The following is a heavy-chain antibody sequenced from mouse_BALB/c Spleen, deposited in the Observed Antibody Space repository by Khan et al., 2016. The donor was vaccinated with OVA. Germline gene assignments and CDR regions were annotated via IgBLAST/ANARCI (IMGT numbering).Heavy chain of an antibody. D-gene: IGHD1-2*01. V-gene: IGHV5-15*02. CDR1: GFTFSDYG. CDR2: ISDLAYTF. CDR3: ARGGGTAPFAY. J-gene: IGHJ3*01. Sequence: EVELVESGGGLVQPGGSRKLSCAASGFTFSDYGMAWVRQAPGKGPEWVAFISDLAYTFYYADTVTGRFTLSRENAKNTLYLEMSILRSGDTAMYYCARGGGTAPFAYWGQGTLVTVSA.